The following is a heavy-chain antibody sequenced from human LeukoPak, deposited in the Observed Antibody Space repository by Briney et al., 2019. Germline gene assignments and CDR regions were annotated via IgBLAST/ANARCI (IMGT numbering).Heavy chain of an antibody. Sequence: SQTLSLTCTVSGDSISSGAYYWSWIRQHPGKGLEWIGYIYYSGSTYYNPSLKSRVTISVDTSKNQFSLKLSSVTAADTAVYYCARSTYYYGSGSYYYFDYWGQGTLVTVSS. CDR2: IYYSGST. D-gene: IGHD3-10*01. CDR3: ARSTYYYGSGSYYYFDY. CDR1: GDSISSGAYY. V-gene: IGHV4-31*03. J-gene: IGHJ4*02.